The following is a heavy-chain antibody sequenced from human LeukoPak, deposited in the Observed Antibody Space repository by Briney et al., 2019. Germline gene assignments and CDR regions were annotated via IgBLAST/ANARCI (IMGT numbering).Heavy chain of an antibody. CDR2: IRYDGSNK. CDR1: GFTFSSYG. V-gene: IGHV3-30*02. CDR3: ARDLGSSFRAFDI. Sequence: GGSLRLSCAASGFTFSSYGMHWVRQAPGKGLEWVAFIRYDGSNKYYADSVKGRFTISRDNSKNTLYLQMNSLRAEDTAVYYCARDLGSSFRAFDIWGQGTMVTVSS. D-gene: IGHD1-26*01. J-gene: IGHJ3*02.